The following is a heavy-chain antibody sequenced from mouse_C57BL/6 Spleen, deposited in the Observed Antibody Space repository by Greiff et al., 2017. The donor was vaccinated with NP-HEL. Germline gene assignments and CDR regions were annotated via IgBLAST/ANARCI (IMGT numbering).Heavy chain of an antibody. CDR2: ISSGGSYT. J-gene: IGHJ1*03. Sequence: DVMLVESGGDLVKPGGSLKLSCAASGFTFSSYGMSWVRQTPDKRLEWVATISSGGSYTYYPDSVKGRFTISRDNAKNTLYLQMSSLKSEDTAMYYCARQKGQEYFDVWGTGTTVTVSS. CDR1: GFTFSSYG. CDR3: ARQKGQEYFDV. V-gene: IGHV5-6*02.